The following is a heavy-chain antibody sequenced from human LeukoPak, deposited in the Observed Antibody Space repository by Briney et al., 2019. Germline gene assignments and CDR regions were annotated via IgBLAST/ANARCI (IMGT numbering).Heavy chain of an antibody. D-gene: IGHD3-3*01. J-gene: IGHJ5*02. CDR1: GFTFSSYG. Sequence: GGSLRLSCAASGFTFSSYGMHWVRQAPGKGLEWVAFIRYDGSNKYYADSVKGRFTISRDNSKNTLYLQMNSLRAEDTAVYYCAKGDFWSGYYQFDPWGQGTLVTVSS. V-gene: IGHV3-30*02. CDR3: AKGDFWSGYYQFDP. CDR2: IRYDGSNK.